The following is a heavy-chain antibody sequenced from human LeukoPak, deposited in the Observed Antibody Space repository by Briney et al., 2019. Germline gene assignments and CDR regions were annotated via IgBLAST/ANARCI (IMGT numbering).Heavy chain of an antibody. J-gene: IGHJ4*02. CDR3: ARARGGYNGYAFDI. D-gene: IGHD5-12*01. CDR1: GFAFSSYW. CDR2: IKGDGSNT. Sequence: GGSLRLSCAASGFAFSSYWMHWVRQAPGKGLVWVSRIKGDGSNTTYADSVKGRFTISRDNAKNTLSLQMNSLRAEDTAVYFCARARGGYNGYAFDIWGQGTLVTVSS. V-gene: IGHV3-74*03.